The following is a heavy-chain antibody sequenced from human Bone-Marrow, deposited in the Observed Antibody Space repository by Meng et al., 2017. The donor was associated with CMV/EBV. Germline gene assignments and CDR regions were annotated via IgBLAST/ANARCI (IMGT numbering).Heavy chain of an antibody. CDR3: ARDGGKISYSSSSGDYYYYYGMDV. CDR2: ISYDGSNK. J-gene: IGHJ6*02. V-gene: IGHV3-30-3*01. CDR1: GFTFSSYA. D-gene: IGHD6-6*01. Sequence: GGSLRLSCAASGFTFSSYAMHWVRQAPGKGLEWVAVISYDGSNKYYADSVKGRFTISRDNSKNTLYLQMNSLRAEDTAVYYCARDGGKISYSSSSGDYYYYYGMDVWGQGTTVTVSS.